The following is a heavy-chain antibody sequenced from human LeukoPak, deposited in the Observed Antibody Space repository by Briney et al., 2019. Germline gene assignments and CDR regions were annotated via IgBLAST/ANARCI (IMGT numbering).Heavy chain of an antibody. D-gene: IGHD3-22*01. CDR1: GYTFTGYY. CDR2: INPNSGGT. J-gene: IGHJ4*02. V-gene: IGHV1-2*02. CDR3: ARGRGEYYDSSDYYYTDFDY. Sequence: GASVKVSCKASGYTFTGYYMHWVRQAPGQGLEWMGWINPNSGGTNYAQKFQGRVTMTRDTSISTAYMDLSKLRSDDTAVYYCARGRGEYYDSSDYYYTDFDYWGQGTLVTVSS.